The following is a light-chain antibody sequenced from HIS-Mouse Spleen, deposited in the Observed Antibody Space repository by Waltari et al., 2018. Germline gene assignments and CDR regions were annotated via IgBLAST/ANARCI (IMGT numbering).Light chain of an antibody. V-gene: IGKV2-28*01. J-gene: IGKJ3*01. CDR3: MQALQTPFT. CDR1: QSVLHSNGYNY. CDR2: LGS. Sequence: DIVMTQSPLSLPVTPGEPASISCRSTQSVLHSNGYNYLVWYLQKPGQSPQLLIYLGSNRASGVPDRFSGSGSGTDFTLKISRVEAEDVGVYYCMQALQTPFTFGPGTKVDIK.